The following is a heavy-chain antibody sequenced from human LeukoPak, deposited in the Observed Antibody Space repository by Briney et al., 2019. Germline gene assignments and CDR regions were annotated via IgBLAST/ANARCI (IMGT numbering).Heavy chain of an antibody. CDR3: ARSLATSYYYMDV. CDR1: GLTFSNYA. J-gene: IGHJ6*03. Sequence: GRSLRLSCAASGLTFSNYAMHWVRQAPGKGLEWVAVISYDGSDKYYADSVKGRFTISRDNSKNTLYLQMNSLRAEDTAVYYCARSLATSYYYMDVWGKGTTVTVSS. CDR2: ISYDGSDK. D-gene: IGHD5-12*01. V-gene: IGHV3-30*04.